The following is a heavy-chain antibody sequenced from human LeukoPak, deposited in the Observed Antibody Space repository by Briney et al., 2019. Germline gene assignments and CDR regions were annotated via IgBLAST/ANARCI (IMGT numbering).Heavy chain of an antibody. V-gene: IGHV3-43*01. D-gene: IGHD2/OR15-2a*01. J-gene: IGHJ5*02. Sequence: GGSLTLTCEASGFSFDEYTMHWCSQPPRKGLEGFSLSGYDGDTTYYTHSVRGRFTVSRDNSKNSLFLQMSSLSTDDTGVYYCAKDGHYCNATTCYSSWFDPWGQGTLVTVSS. CDR1: GFSFDEYT. CDR3: AKDGHYCNATTCYSSWFDP. CDR2: SGYDGDTT.